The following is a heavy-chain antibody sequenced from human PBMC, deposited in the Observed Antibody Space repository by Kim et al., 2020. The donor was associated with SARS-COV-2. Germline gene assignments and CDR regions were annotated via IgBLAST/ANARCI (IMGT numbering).Heavy chain of an antibody. V-gene: IGHV3-23*01. D-gene: IGHD2-2*02. Sequence: VKGRCTHSRDNSKNTLYLQMNSLRAEDTAVYYCAKDARLYCSSTSCYNDYWGQGTLVTVSS. J-gene: IGHJ4*02. CDR3: AKDARLYCSSTSCYNDY.